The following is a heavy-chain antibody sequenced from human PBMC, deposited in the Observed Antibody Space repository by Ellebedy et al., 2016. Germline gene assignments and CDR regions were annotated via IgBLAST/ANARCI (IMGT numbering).Heavy chain of an antibody. CDR2: INPSGGST. Sequence: ASVKVSXKASGYTFTSYYMHWVRQAPGQGLEWMGIINPSGGSTSYAQKFQGRVTMTRDTSTSTVYMELSSLRSEDTAVYYCASLALGYCTNGVCYAFDYWGQGTLVTVSS. D-gene: IGHD2-8*01. J-gene: IGHJ4*02. V-gene: IGHV1-46*01. CDR3: ASLALGYCTNGVCYAFDY. CDR1: GYTFTSYY.